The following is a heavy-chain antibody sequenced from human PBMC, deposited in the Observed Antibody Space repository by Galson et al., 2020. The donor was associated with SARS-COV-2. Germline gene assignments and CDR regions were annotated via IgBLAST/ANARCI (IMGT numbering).Heavy chain of an antibody. Sequence: SETLSLTCTVSGGSISSGDYYWSWVRQPPGKGLEWIGYIYYSGTTYYNPSLKNRVTISVDTSKYQFSLSLTSVTAADTAVYYCARVSIDYGDYVFDNWGQGNLVTVSS. V-gene: IGHV4-30-4*01. CDR3: ARVSIDYGDYVFDN. D-gene: IGHD4-17*01. J-gene: IGHJ4*02. CDR2: IYYSGTT. CDR1: GGSISSGDYY.